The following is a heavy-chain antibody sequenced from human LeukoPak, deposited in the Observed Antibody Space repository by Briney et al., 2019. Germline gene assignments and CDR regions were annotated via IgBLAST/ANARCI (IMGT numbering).Heavy chain of an antibody. CDR3: AKPGTVTTWSPDY. V-gene: IGHV3-30*02. D-gene: IGHD4-17*01. Sequence: GGSLRLSCAVSGFTFSSCGMHWVRQAPGKGLEWVAFIRYDGTKKYYADSVKGRFTISRDNSKNTLYLQMNSLRAEDTAVYYCAKPGTVTTWSPDYWGQGTLVTVSS. CDR2: IRYDGTKK. CDR1: GFTFSSCG. J-gene: IGHJ4*02.